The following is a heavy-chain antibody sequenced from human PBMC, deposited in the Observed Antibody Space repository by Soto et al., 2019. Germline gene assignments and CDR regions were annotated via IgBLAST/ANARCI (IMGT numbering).Heavy chain of an antibody. J-gene: IGHJ4*02. CDR3: ARQGSNLGSGPPGFDY. D-gene: IGHD2-15*01. Sequence: SETLSLTCAVSGYSISSGYYWGCIRQPPGKGLEWIGSIYHSGSTYYNPSLKSRVTISVDTSKNQFSLKLSSVTAADTAVYYCARQGSNLGSGPPGFDYWGQGTLVTVSS. CDR2: IYHSGST. CDR1: GYSISSGYY. V-gene: IGHV4-38-2*01.